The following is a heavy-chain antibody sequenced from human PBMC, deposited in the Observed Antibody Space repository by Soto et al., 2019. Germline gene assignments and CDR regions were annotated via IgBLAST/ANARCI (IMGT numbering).Heavy chain of an antibody. Sequence: KVYCKASGYTFTCYAMHWVRQAPGQRLEWMGWINAGNGNTKYSQKFQGRVTITRDTSASTAYMELSSLRSEDTAVYYCARDLGGWPDYWGQGTLVTVSS. V-gene: IGHV1-3*01. J-gene: IGHJ4*02. D-gene: IGHD2-15*01. CDR2: INAGNGNT. CDR3: ARDLGGWPDY. CDR1: GYTFTCYA.